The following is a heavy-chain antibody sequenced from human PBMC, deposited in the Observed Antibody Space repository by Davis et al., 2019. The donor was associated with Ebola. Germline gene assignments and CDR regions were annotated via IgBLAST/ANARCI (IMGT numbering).Heavy chain of an antibody. J-gene: IGHJ5*02. CDR1: GGSISSSSYY. CDR3: ARELELRTSNWFDP. CDR2: IYYSGST. V-gene: IGHV4-39*02. D-gene: IGHD1-7*01. Sequence: SETLSPTRTVPGGSISSSSYYWGWIRQPPGKGLEWIGSIYYSGSTYYKPSLKSRVTISVETSKNQFSLKLSSVTAADTAVYYCARELELRTSNWFDPWGQGTLVTVSS.